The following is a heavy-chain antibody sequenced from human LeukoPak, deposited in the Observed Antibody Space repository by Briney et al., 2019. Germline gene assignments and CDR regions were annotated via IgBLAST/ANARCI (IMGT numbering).Heavy chain of an antibody. V-gene: IGHV3-21*03. D-gene: IGHD3-10*01. CDR2: ITSSSNYI. Sequence: GGSLRLSCAASGFTFSSYNMNWVRQAPGKGLEWVSSITSSSNYIYYADSVKGRFTISRDNAKNSLYLQMTSLRAEDTTVYYCARDCWDYGSGSYCGIDYWGQGTLVTVSS. J-gene: IGHJ4*02. CDR3: ARDCWDYGSGSYCGIDY. CDR1: GFTFSSYN.